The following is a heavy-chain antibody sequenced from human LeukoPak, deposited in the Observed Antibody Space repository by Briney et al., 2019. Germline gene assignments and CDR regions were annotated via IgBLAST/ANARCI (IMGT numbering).Heavy chain of an antibody. Sequence: GGSLRLSCVASGFPFSDYSMNWVRQAPGKGLEWISYIGISSGNTKYADSVKGRSTISGDSAKNSLYLQMNSLRVEDTAVYFCARDHNYAFDNWGQGTLVIVSS. CDR3: ARDHNYAFDN. V-gene: IGHV3-48*04. D-gene: IGHD1-1*01. J-gene: IGHJ4*02. CDR2: IGISSGNT. CDR1: GFPFSDYS.